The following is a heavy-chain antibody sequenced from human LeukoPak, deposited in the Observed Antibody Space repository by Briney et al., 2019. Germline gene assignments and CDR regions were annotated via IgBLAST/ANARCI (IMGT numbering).Heavy chain of an antibody. J-gene: IGHJ4*02. CDR1: GGSFSGYY. CDR3: ARRDIVATIST. D-gene: IGHD5-24*01. Sequence: PSETLSLTCAVYGGSFSGYYWSWIRQPPGKGLEWIGSIFYSGTTFYNPSLKSRLTISVDTSKNQFSLRLSSVTAADTAVYYCARRDIVATISTWGQGTLVTVSS. V-gene: IGHV4-34*12. CDR2: IFYSGTT.